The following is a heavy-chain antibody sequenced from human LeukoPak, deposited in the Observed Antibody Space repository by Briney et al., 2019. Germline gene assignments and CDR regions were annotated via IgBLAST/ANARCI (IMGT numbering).Heavy chain of an antibody. Sequence: SETLSLICTVSGTSISSGAYSWSWVRQHPGKGLEWIAYIYYSGNTYYNPSLKRRVTISVDTSKNQFPLKLSSVTAADTAVYYCARTISIFGALGYFDYWGQGTLVTVSS. CDR3: ARTISIFGALGYFDY. V-gene: IGHV4-31*03. J-gene: IGHJ4*02. D-gene: IGHD3-3*01. CDR2: IYYSGNT. CDR1: GTSISSGAYS.